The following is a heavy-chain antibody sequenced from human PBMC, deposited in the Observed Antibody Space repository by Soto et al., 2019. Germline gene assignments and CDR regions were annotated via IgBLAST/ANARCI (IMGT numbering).Heavy chain of an antibody. J-gene: IGHJ5*02. CDR3: ARGRWELRVGSAS. D-gene: IGHD1-26*01. V-gene: IGHV4-59*08. Sequence: QVQLQESGPGLVKPSETLSLTCTVSGGSISGYYWSWIRQPPGKGLEWIGYIYYSGSTNYNPSLKSRVTISVDTPKNQFSLKLSSVTAADTAVYYCARGRWELRVGSASWGQGTLVTVSS. CDR2: IYYSGST. CDR1: GGSISGYY.